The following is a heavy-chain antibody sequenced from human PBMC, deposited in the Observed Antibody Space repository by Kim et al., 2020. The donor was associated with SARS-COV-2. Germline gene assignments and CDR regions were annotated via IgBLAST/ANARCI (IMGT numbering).Heavy chain of an antibody. J-gene: IGHJ6*02. V-gene: IGHV1-3*01. D-gene: IGHD1-7*01. Sequence: ASVKVSCKASGYTFTSYAMHWVRQAPGQRLEWMGWINAGNGNTKYSQKFQGRVTITRDTSASTAYMELSSLRSEDTAVYYCARGGWNWNYVGYYGMDVWGQGTTVTVSS. CDR1: GYTFTSYA. CDR2: INAGNGNT. CDR3: ARGGWNWNYVGYYGMDV.